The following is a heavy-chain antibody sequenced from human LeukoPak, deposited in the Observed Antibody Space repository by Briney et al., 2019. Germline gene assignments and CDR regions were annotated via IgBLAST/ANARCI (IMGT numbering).Heavy chain of an antibody. CDR3: ARGSSIVGATERGIYFDY. V-gene: IGHV4-4*02. CDR2: IYHSGTT. CDR1: GGSISISNW. Sequence: SETLSLTCTVSGGSISISNWWSWVRQPPGKGLEWIGEIYHSGTTNDNSSLKSRVTISVDKSKNQFSLKLSSVTAADTAVYYCARGSSIVGATERGIYFDYWGQGTLVTVSS. J-gene: IGHJ4*02. D-gene: IGHD1-26*01.